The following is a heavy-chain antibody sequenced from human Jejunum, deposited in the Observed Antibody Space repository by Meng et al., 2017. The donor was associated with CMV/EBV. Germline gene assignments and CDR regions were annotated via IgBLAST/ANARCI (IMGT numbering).Heavy chain of an antibody. V-gene: IGHV3-74*01. Sequence: CTASGFTLSSYWMHWVRQAPGKGLVWVSRVDGDGSRTSYADSVKGRFTISRDNAKNTLYLQMNTLRAEDTALYYCVRGGSTYHDYWGQGSLVTVSS. CDR3: VRGGSTYHDY. D-gene: IGHD4-11*01. CDR1: GFTLSSYW. J-gene: IGHJ4*02. CDR2: VDGDGSRT.